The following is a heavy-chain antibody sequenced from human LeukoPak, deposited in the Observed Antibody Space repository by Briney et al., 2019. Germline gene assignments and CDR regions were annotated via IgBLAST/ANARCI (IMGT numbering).Heavy chain of an antibody. CDR3: AKDLGEVRYAFDI. D-gene: IGHD3-16*01. CDR2: ISYDGSSL. Sequence: AGMSLRLSCAVSGFTFRNYGFHWARQAPGKGPEWVAIISYDGSSLYYADSVKGRFTISRDNSKNMVYLQMDSLRPEDTALYHCAKDLGEVRYAFDIWGQGTMVTVSS. CDR1: GFTFRNYG. J-gene: IGHJ3*02. V-gene: IGHV3-30*18.